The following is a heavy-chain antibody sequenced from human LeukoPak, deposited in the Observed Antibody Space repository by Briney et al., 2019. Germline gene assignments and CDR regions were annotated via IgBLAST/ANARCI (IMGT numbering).Heavy chain of an antibody. CDR3: ARGGLAAAGTRSY. J-gene: IGHJ4*02. D-gene: IGHD6-13*01. CDR1: GGSFSGYY. Sequence: SETLSLTCAVYGGSFSGYYWGWLRQPPGKGLEWIGSIYHSGSTFYNPSLKSRVTISVDTSKNQFSLKLSSVTAADTAVYYCARGGLAAAGTRSYWGQGTLVTVSS. V-gene: IGHV4-38-2*01. CDR2: IYHSGST.